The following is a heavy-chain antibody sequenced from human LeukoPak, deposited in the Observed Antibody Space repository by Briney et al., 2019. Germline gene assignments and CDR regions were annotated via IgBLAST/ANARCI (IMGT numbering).Heavy chain of an antibody. CDR2: IYYSGST. Sequence: TSETLSLTCTVSGGSISSYYWSWIRQPPGKGLEWIGYIYYSGSTNYNPSLKSRVTISVDTSKNQFSLKLSSVTAADTAVYYCARDRDWNLDYWGQGTLVTVSS. V-gene: IGHV4-59*01. CDR3: ARDRDWNLDY. D-gene: IGHD1-1*01. CDR1: GGSISSYY. J-gene: IGHJ4*02.